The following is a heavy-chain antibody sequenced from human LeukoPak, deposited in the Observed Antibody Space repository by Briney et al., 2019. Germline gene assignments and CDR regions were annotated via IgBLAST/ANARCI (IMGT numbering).Heavy chain of an antibody. D-gene: IGHD6-13*01. CDR2: INPNSGDT. CDR1: GYIFTGYY. V-gene: IGHV1-2*02. Sequence: ASVKVSCKASGYIFTGYYIHWVRQAPGQGLEWMGWINPNSGDTHYAQEFQGRVTMTRDTSISTAYMELSRLRSDDTAVYYCARLAAAGTDYWGQGTLVTVSS. CDR3: ARLAAAGTDY. J-gene: IGHJ4*02.